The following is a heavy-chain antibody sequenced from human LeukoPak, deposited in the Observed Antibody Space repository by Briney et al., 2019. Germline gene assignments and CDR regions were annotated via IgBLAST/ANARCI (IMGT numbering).Heavy chain of an antibody. Sequence: PGRSLRLSCAASGFTFSSYGMHWVRQAPGKGLEWVAVIWYDGSSKYYADSVKGRFTISRDNSKNTLYLQMNSLRDEDTAVYSCARDPYSSGRGYYGMDVWGKGTTVTVSS. CDR1: GFTFSSYG. V-gene: IGHV3-33*01. CDR3: ARDPYSSGRGYYGMDV. J-gene: IGHJ6*04. CDR2: IWYDGSSK. D-gene: IGHD6-25*01.